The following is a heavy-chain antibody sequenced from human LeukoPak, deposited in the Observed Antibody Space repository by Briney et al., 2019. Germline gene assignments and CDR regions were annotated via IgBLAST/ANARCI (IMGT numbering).Heavy chain of an antibody. CDR1: GGSISSYY. J-gene: IGHJ3*02. V-gene: IGHV4-59*12. Sequence: SETLSLTCTVSGGSISSYYWSWIRQPPGKGLEWIGYIYYSGSTNYNPSLKSRVTISVDTSKNQFSLKLSSVTAADTAVYYCARDHGVRIFGVVPDAFDIWGQGTMVTVSS. CDR3: ARDHGVRIFGVVPDAFDI. CDR2: IYYSGST. D-gene: IGHD3-3*01.